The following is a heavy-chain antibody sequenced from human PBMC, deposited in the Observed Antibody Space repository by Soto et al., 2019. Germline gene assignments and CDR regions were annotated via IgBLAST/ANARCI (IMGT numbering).Heavy chain of an antibody. D-gene: IGHD2-15*01. CDR2: IWYDASNK. V-gene: IGHV3-33*01. J-gene: IGHJ6*02. CDR3: VRSMSGSLSNGMDV. Sequence: VGSLRLSCAASGFTFSSSGMHWVRQAPGKGLEWVAVIWYDASNKYYADSVKGRFTISRDNSKDTLWLQMNSLRAEDSAVYYCVRSMSGSLSNGMDVWGQGTTVTVSS. CDR1: GFTFSSSG.